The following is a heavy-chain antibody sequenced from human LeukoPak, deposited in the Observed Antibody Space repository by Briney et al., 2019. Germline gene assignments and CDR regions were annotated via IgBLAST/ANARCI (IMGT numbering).Heavy chain of an antibody. Sequence: SETLSLTCTVSGDSISSSSYYWGWLRQPPGKGLEWIGSIYYSGSTYYNPSLKSRVTISVDTSKNQFSLKLSSVTAADTAVYYCARVRMIVVAKGFDYWGQGTLVTVSS. CDR3: ARVRMIVVAKGFDY. J-gene: IGHJ4*02. D-gene: IGHD3-22*01. CDR2: IYYSGST. V-gene: IGHV4-39*07. CDR1: GDSISSSSYY.